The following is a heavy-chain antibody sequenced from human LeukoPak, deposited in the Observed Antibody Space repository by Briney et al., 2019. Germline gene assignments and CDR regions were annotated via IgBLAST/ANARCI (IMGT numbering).Heavy chain of an antibody. CDR2: IIPIFGTA. D-gene: IGHD3-10*01. V-gene: IGHV1-69*13. Sequence: SVKVSCKASGGTFSSHTINWVRQAPGQGLEWMGGIIPIFGTANYAQKFQGRVTITAVESTSTACMEVSSLRSEDTAVYYCARDYHGSGSLTTFDSWGQGTLVTVSS. CDR1: GGTFSSHT. J-gene: IGHJ4*02. CDR3: ARDYHGSGSLTTFDS.